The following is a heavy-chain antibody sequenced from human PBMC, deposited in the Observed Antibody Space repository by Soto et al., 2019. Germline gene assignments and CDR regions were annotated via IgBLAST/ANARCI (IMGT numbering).Heavy chain of an antibody. V-gene: IGHV3-30*02. CDR3: AIVRVADSPLDH. J-gene: IGHJ4*02. CDR2: MSYDGSAK. Sequence: GGSLRLSFEGLGFIFRNNGMHWVPQAPGKGLEWVAFMSYDGSAKFLADSVKGRFTISRDNSKSTLFLHMSSLRAEDTAMYYCAIVRVADSPLDHWGQGTLVTVSS. CDR1: GFIFRNNG. D-gene: IGHD3-10*02.